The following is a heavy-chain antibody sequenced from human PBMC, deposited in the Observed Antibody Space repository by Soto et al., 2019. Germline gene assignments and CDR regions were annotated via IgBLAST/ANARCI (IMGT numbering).Heavy chain of an antibody. J-gene: IGHJ6*02. CDR1: GGTFSSYA. D-gene: IGHD2-2*01. CDR2: IIPIFGTA. Sequence: QVQLVQSGAEVKKPGSSVKVSCKASGGTFSSYAISWVRQAPGQGLEWMGGIIPIFGTANYAQKFQGRVTITADESKSTAYMELSSLRSEDTAVYYWARVDVVVPAANYYYYGMDVWGQGTTVTVSS. V-gene: IGHV1-69*01. CDR3: ARVDVVVPAANYYYYGMDV.